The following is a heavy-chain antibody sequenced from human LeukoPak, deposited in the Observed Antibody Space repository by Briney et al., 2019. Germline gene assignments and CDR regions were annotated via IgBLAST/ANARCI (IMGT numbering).Heavy chain of an antibody. J-gene: IGHJ6*03. D-gene: IGHD1-20*01. CDR2: ISSSSSYI. V-gene: IGHV3-21*01. CDR3: ARDLTGTLSMDV. Sequence: GGSLRLSCAASGFTFSSYSMNWVRQAPGKGLEWVSSISSSSSYIYYADSVKGRFTISRDDAENSLYLQMNSLRAEDTAVYYCARDLTGTLSMDVWGKGTTVTVSS. CDR1: GFTFSSYS.